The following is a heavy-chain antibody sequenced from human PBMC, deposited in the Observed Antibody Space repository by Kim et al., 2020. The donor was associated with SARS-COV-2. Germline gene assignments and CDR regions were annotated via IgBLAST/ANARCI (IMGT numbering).Heavy chain of an antibody. J-gene: IGHJ6*02. CDR3: ARGAYYYGSGSYSPYYYYGMDV. CDR2: ISAYNGNT. Sequence: ASVKVSCKASGYTFTSYGISWVRQAPGQGLEWMGWISAYNGNTNYAQKLQGRVTMTTDTSTSTAYMELRSLRSDDTAVYYCARGAYYYGSGSYSPYYYYGMDVWGQGTTVTVSS. CDR1: GYTFTSYG. D-gene: IGHD3-10*01. V-gene: IGHV1-18*01.